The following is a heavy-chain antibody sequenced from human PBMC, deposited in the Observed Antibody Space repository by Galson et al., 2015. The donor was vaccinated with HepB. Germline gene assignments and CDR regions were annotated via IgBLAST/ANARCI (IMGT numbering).Heavy chain of an antibody. CDR1: GYSFTSYW. D-gene: IGHD6-13*01. V-gene: IGHV5-51*01. CDR3: AISRSSSWYGGVDYFDY. Sequence: QSGAEVKKPGESLKISCKGSGYSFTSYWIGWVRQMPGKGLEWMGIIYPGDSDTRYSPSFQGQVTISADKSISTAYLQWSSLKASDTAMYYCAISRSSSWYGGVDYFDYWGQGTLVTVSS. CDR2: IYPGDSDT. J-gene: IGHJ4*02.